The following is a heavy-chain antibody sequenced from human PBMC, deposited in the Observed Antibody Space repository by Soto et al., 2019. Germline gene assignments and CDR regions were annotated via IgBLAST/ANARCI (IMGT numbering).Heavy chain of an antibody. V-gene: IGHV3-23*01. CDR1: GFTFSSYA. D-gene: IGHD3-22*01. CDR2: ISGSGGST. Sequence: EVQLLESGGGLVQPGGSLRLSCAASGFTFSSYAMSWVRQAPGKGLEWVSAISGSGGSTYYADSVKGRFTISRDNSKNTLYLQMNSLRAEDTAVYYCATARGTMIVVVIIDYFDYWGQGTLVTVSS. CDR3: ATARGTMIVVVIIDYFDY. J-gene: IGHJ4*02.